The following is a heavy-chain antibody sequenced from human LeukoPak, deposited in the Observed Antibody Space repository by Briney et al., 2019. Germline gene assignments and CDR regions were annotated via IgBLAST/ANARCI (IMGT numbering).Heavy chain of an antibody. CDR3: ARDTWELGGFDY. Sequence: SAALSLPSAVAGGSIISDYWSWLRRPAGKGLEWIGRIYTSGGTNYNPHLKSRVTMSVDTSKNQFSLKLSSVTAADTAVYYCARDTWELGGFDYWGQGTLVTVSS. CDR1: GGSIISDY. CDR2: IYTSGGT. J-gene: IGHJ4*02. V-gene: IGHV4-4*07. D-gene: IGHD1-26*01.